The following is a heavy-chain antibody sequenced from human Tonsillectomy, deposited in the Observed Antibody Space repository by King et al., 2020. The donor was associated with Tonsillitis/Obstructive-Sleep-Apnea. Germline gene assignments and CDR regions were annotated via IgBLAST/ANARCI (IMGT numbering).Heavy chain of an antibody. J-gene: IGHJ4*02. CDR1: GFTFSIYW. Sequence: DVQLVGSGGGLVQPGGSLRLSCAASGFTFSIYWMHWVRQAPGKGLVWVSHINSDGSSTNYADSVKGRFTISRDNAKNTLYLQMNSLRAEDTAVYFCVRSTSRLDRFDYWGQGTLVTVSS. D-gene: IGHD4-11*01. CDR3: VRSTSRLDRFDY. CDR2: INSDGSST. V-gene: IGHV3-74*01.